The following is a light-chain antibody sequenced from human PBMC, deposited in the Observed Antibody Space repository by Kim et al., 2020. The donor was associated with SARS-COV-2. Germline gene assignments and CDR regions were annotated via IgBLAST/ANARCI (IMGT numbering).Light chain of an antibody. V-gene: IGKV1-9*01. CDR3: QQLNSYPFT. CDR2: AAS. CDR1: QVVGSY. J-gene: IGKJ5*01. Sequence: DIQLTQSPSFLSASVEDRVTITCRASQVVGSYLAWYQQKPGIAPRLLIYAASTLQSGVPSRFSGRGSGTEFTLTINSLQPEDIATYYCQQLNSYPFTFGQGTRLEIK.